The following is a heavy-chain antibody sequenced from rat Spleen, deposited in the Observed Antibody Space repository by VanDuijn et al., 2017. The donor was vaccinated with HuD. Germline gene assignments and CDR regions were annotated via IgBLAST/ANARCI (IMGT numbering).Heavy chain of an antibody. CDR3: ATWDYYDNRFDY. V-gene: IGHV5-7*01. D-gene: IGHD1-6*01. Sequence: EVQLMESGGGLVQPGKSLKLSCVASGFTFSDYAMAWVRQSPKKGLEWVASISYDGSSTYYGDSVRGRFIISRDNAKSILYLQMDSLRSEDTATYYCATWDYYDNRFDYWGQGVMVTVSS. CDR1: GFTFSDYA. CDR2: ISYDGSST. J-gene: IGHJ2*01.